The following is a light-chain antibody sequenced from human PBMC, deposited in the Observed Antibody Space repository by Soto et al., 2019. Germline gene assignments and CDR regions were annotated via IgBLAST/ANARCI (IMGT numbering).Light chain of an antibody. CDR2: WAS. CDR3: QQYYSTPWT. CDR1: QSVLYTSRNKNY. V-gene: IGKV4-1*01. J-gene: IGKJ1*01. Sequence: DIVMTQSPDSLAVSLGERATINCKSSQSVLYTSRNKNYLGWYRQKPGQPPKLLIYWASTRESGVPDQFSGSGSGTDFTLTISSLQAEDVAVYYCQQYYSTPWTFGQGTTVEIK.